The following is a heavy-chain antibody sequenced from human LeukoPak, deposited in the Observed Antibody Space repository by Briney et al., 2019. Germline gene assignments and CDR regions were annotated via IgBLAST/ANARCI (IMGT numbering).Heavy chain of an antibody. CDR2: IIPIFGTA. V-gene: IGHV1-69*05. CDR1: GGTFSSYA. Sequence: GASVKVSCKASGGTFSSYAISWVRQAPGQGLEWMGGIIPIFGTANYAQKFQGRVTITTDESTSTAYMELSSLRSEDTAVYYCARGVLRFHTILPTLGYWGQGTLVTVSS. D-gene: IGHD3-3*01. J-gene: IGHJ4*02. CDR3: ARGVLRFHTILPTLGY.